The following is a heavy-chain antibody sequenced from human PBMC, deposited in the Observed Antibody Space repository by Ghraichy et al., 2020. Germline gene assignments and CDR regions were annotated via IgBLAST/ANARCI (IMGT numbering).Heavy chain of an antibody. CDR3: ARHKLGDYYFDH. Sequence: LSLTCVVSGFTFSSYWMSWVRQVPGKGLEWVANIKEDASEKYYVDSVKGRFTISRDNAKNSLYLQMNSLRAEDTAVYYCARHKLGDYYFDHWGQGTLVIVS. J-gene: IGHJ4*02. CDR2: IKEDASEK. D-gene: IGHD7-27*01. V-gene: IGHV3-7*03. CDR1: GFTFSSYW.